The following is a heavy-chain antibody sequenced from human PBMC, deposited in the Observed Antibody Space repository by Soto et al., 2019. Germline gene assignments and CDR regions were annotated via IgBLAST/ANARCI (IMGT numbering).Heavy chain of an antibody. CDR2: IIPIFGTA. D-gene: IGHD6-19*01. J-gene: IGHJ4*02. V-gene: IGHV1-69*13. Sequence: SVKVSCKASGCTFSSYAISWVRHAPGQGLEWMGGIIPIFGTANYAQKFQGRVTITADESTSTAYMELSSLRSEDTAVYYCAGDWRYSSGWSPPGYWGQGTRVTLXS. CDR1: GCTFSSYA. CDR3: AGDWRYSSGWSPPGY.